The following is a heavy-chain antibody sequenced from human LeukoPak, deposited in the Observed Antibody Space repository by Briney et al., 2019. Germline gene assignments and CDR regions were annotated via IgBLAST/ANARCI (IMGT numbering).Heavy chain of an antibody. CDR1: GFTFSSYA. CDR3: AREWLPHAFDI. D-gene: IGHD3-22*01. CDR2: ISSNGGST. V-gene: IGHV3-64*02. J-gene: IGHJ3*02. Sequence: PGGSLRLSCAGSGFTFSSYAMHWVRQAPGKGLEYVSGISSNGGSTYHADSVKGRFTISRDNSKNTLYLQMNSLRAEDTAVYYCAREWLPHAFDIWGQGTMVTVSS.